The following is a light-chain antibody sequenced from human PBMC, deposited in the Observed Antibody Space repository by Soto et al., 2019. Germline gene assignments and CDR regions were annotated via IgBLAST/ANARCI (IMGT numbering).Light chain of an antibody. J-gene: IGKJ4*01. CDR2: AVS. CDR1: QGINSW. Sequence: DIQMTQSPSSVSASVGDRVTITCRASQGINSWLAWYQQKQGKAPKLLIYAVSNLQSGVQSRFSGSGSGTDFTLTIRSLQPEDFATYFCKQSSTFPLTFGGGTKVDIK. CDR3: KQSSTFPLT. V-gene: IGKV1-12*01.